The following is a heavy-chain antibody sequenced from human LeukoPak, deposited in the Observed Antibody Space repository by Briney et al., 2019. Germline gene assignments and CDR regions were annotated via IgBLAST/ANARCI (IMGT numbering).Heavy chain of an antibody. V-gene: IGHV4-34*01. CDR2: INHSGST. Sequence: SETLSLTCAVYGGSFSGYYWSWIRQPPGKGLEWIGEINHSGSTNYNPSLKSRVTISVDTSKNQFSLKLSSVTAADTAVYYCARARGGYCSGGSCPLDYWGQGTLVTVSS. J-gene: IGHJ4*02. D-gene: IGHD2-15*01. CDR3: ARARGGYCSGGSCPLDY. CDR1: GGSFSGYY.